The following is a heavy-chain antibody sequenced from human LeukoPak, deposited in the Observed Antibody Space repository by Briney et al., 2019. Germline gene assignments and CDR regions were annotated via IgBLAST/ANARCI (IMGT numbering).Heavy chain of an antibody. CDR3: ATGGSMAHEGIHS. J-gene: IGHJ4*02. CDR2: IYSGGST. V-gene: IGHV3-53*01. D-gene: IGHD2/OR15-2a*01. CDR1: GFTVSSNY. Sequence: GGSLRLSCAASGFTVSSNYMSWVRQAPGKGLEWVSVIYSGGSTYYADSVKGRFTISRDNSKNTLYLQMNSLRADDTAVYYCATGGSMAHEGIHSWGQGTLVIVSS.